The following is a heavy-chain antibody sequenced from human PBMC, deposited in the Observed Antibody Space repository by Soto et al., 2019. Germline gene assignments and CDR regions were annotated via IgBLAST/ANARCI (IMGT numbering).Heavy chain of an antibody. CDR2: IFSSGST. J-gene: IGHJ6*02. D-gene: IGHD2-2*01. Sequence: SETLSLTCTVSGGSISGYYWSWIRQPPGKGLEWIEYIFSSGSTNYNASLKSRVTISVDTSRNQFSLKLSSVTAADTAMYYCRSSTSCYDESCVDVWGQGTMVTVSS. CDR1: GGSISGYY. V-gene: IGHV4-59*08. CDR3: RSSTSCYDESCVDV.